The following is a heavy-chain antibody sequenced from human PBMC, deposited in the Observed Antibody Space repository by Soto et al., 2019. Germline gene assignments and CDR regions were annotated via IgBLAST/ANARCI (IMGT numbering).Heavy chain of an antibody. CDR2: INPSGGST. D-gene: IGHD3-16*02. Sequence: QVQLVQSGAEVKKPGASVKVSCKASGYTFTSYYMHWVRQAPGQGLEWMGIINPSGGSTSYAQKFQGRVTMTRDTSTSTVYMELSSLRSEDTAVYYCATSIVLGELSSLYFDYWGQGTLVTVSS. J-gene: IGHJ4*02. CDR3: ATSIVLGELSSLYFDY. V-gene: IGHV1-46*03. CDR1: GYTFTSYY.